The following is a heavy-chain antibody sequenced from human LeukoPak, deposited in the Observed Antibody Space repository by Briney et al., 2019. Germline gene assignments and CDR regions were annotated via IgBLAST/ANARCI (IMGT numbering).Heavy chain of an antibody. D-gene: IGHD1-26*01. CDR1: ELTLSSNY. CDR2: ISNTGGGT. V-gene: IGHV3-23*01. CDR3: AKWDRYLRFDP. Sequence: GGSLRLSCAASELTLSSNYMSWIRQAPGKGLEWVSAISNTGGGTYYADSVKGRFTISRDNSKNTLYLQMNSLRAEDTAVYYCAKWDRYLRFDPWGQGTLVTVSS. J-gene: IGHJ5*02.